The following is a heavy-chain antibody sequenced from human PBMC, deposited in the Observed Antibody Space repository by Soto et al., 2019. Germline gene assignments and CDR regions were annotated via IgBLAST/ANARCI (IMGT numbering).Heavy chain of an antibody. J-gene: IGHJ6*02. V-gene: IGHV3-13*01. CDR3: ARARRSYGMDV. Sequence: GGSLRLSCAASGFTFSSYDMHWVRQATGKGLEWVSAIGTAGDTYYPGSVKGRFTISRENAKNSLYLQMNSLRAGDTAVYYCARARRSYGMDVWGQGTTVTVSS. D-gene: IGHD6-6*01. CDR1: GFTFSSYD. CDR2: IGTAGDT.